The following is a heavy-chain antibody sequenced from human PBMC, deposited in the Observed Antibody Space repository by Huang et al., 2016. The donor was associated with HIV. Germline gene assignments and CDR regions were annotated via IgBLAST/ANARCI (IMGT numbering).Heavy chain of an antibody. CDR2: LSKSGGAS. J-gene: IGHJ3*01. CDR1: GFKFSDYY. D-gene: IGHD6-13*01. Sequence: QVHLVESGGGLVKPGGSLRVSCAASGFKFSDYYMSWIRQSPGKVREWVSDLSKSGGASYYADSVKGRFTISRDNAKNALNLQMNNLRADDTGIYFCARAGLAAAGAFDDWGPGTQITVSS. CDR3: ARAGLAAAGAFDD. V-gene: IGHV3-11*01.